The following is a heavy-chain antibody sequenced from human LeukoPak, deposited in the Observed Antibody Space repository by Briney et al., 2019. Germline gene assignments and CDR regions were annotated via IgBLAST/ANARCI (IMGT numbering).Heavy chain of an antibody. D-gene: IGHD3-3*01. J-gene: IGHJ5*02. Sequence: SETLSLTCAVYGGSFSGYYWSRIRQPPGKGLEWIGEINHSGSTKYNPSLKSRVNISIDTSKNQFSLKLSSVTAADTAVYYCARHYGVVIIAWFDPWGQGTLVTVSS. CDR1: GGSFSGYY. V-gene: IGHV4-34*01. CDR2: INHSGST. CDR3: ARHYGVVIIAWFDP.